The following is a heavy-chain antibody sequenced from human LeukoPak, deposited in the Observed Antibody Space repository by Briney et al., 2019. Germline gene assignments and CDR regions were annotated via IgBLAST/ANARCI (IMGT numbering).Heavy chain of an antibody. V-gene: IGHV3-48*03. D-gene: IGHD3-10*02. CDR3: AELGITMIGGV. CDR1: GFTFSSYE. CDR2: ISSSGSTI. J-gene: IGHJ6*04. Sequence: GGSLRLSCAASGFTFSSYEMDWVRQAPGKGLEWVSYISSSGSTIYYADSVKGRFTISRDNAKNSLYLQMNSLRAEDTAVYYCAELGITMIGGVWGKGTTVTISP.